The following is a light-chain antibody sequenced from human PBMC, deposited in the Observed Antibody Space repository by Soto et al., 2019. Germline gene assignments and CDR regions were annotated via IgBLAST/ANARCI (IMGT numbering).Light chain of an antibody. V-gene: IGLV1-40*01. CDR1: ISNIGSNY. CDR3: QSYDSSLSGPYV. J-gene: IGLJ1*01. Sequence: QSVLTQPPSASGTPGQSVTISCSGRISNIGSNYVHWYQLLPGTAPKLLIYGNKNRPSGVSGRFSGSKSGTSASLAITGLQAEDEADYYCQSYDSSLSGPYVFGTGTKVTVL. CDR2: GNK.